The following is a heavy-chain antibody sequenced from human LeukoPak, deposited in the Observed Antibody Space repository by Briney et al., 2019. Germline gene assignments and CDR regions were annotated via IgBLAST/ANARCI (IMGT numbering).Heavy chain of an antibody. V-gene: IGHV3-7*01. J-gene: IGHJ6*03. CDR2: IKQDGSEK. CDR1: GFTFSSYW. Sequence: GGSLRLSCAASGFTFSSYWMSWVRRAPGKGLEWVANIKQDGSEKYYVDSVKGRFTISRDNAKNSLYLQMNSLRAEDTAVYYCARGLVVITAYYYYYMDVWGKGTTVTVSS. CDR3: ARGLVVITAYYYYYMDV. D-gene: IGHD3-22*01.